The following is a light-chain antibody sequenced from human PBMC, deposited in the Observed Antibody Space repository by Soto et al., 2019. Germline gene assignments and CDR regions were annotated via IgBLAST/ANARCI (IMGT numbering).Light chain of an antibody. J-gene: IGKJ2*01. Sequence: DIQMTQSPYSLSASVGDSVTITCRASQNIRTYLNWYQQKPGRAPKLLIHSASALPSGVPSRFSGSGSGTEFTLTMSGLQPEDFATYYCQQSHTTPYTFGQGTKLEI. CDR2: SAS. CDR1: QNIRTY. CDR3: QQSHTTPYT. V-gene: IGKV1-39*01.